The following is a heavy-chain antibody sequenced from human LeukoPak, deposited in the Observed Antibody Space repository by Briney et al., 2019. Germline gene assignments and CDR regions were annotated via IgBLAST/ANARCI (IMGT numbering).Heavy chain of an antibody. D-gene: IGHD3-16*02. CDR2: IYYIRNT. J-gene: IGHJ4*02. V-gene: IGHV4-61*08. Sequence: SETLSLTCTVSGASVGSAGYYWSWIRQSPGGGLEWIGYIYYIRNTNYNPSLKSRVTMSLDPSKNQFSLKLNSVTTADTAVYYCARTQSQSGSYRYYFGYWGQGTLVTVSS. CDR3: ARTQSQSGSYRYYFGY. CDR1: GASVGSAGYY.